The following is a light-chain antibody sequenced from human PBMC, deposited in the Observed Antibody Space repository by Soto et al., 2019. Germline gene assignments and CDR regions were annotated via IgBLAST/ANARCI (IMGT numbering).Light chain of an antibody. CDR1: QSVSSSY. Sequence: IVLTQSPGTLSLSPGERATLSCRASQSVSSSYLAWYQQKPGQAPRLPIYDASSRATGTPARFSGSGSETDFTLTISRLEPEDFAVYYCQQYGSSPLYTFGQGTKLEIK. V-gene: IGKV3-20*01. CDR3: QQYGSSPLYT. J-gene: IGKJ2*01. CDR2: DAS.